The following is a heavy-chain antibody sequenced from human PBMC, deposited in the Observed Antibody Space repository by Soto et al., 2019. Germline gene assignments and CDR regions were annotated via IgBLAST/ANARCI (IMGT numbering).Heavy chain of an antibody. CDR2: ISAYNGNI. Sequence: QVQLVQSGAEVKKPVASVKVSCKASGYMFTSYGINWVRQAPGHGLEWMGWISAYNGNIKYAQNCQGRVTMTTDTSTSTAYMEMRSLRSDDTAVYYCVRDLDGSGSYYTDYWGPGTLVTVSS. J-gene: IGHJ4*02. D-gene: IGHD3-10*01. CDR1: GYMFTSYG. CDR3: VRDLDGSGSYYTDY. V-gene: IGHV1-18*01.